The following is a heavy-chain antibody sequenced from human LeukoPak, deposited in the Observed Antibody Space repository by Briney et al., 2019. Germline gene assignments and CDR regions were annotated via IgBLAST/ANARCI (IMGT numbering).Heavy chain of an antibody. CDR3: ARHGLRYCSGGSCSHGMDV. CDR1: GYSFTSSW. Sequence: GESLKISCQASGYSFTSSWIGWARQMPGKGLEWMGIIYPGDSDTRYSPSFQGQVTISADKSISTAYLQWSSLKASDTAMYYCARHGLRYCSGGSCSHGMDVWGQGTTVTVSS. D-gene: IGHD2-15*01. V-gene: IGHV5-51*01. CDR2: IYPGDSDT. J-gene: IGHJ6*02.